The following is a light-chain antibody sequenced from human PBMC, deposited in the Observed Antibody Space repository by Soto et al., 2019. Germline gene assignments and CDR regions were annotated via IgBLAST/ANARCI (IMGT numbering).Light chain of an antibody. Sequence: EVVMTQSPATLSVSPGERATLSCRASQSVSSDLAWYQRKPGQAPRLLIYGASSRAAGIPARFRGSGSGTEFTLTISSLQSEDFAVYYCQQYNSYVTVGGGTKVEIK. CDR3: QQYNSYVT. J-gene: IGKJ4*01. V-gene: IGKV3-15*01. CDR2: GAS. CDR1: QSVSSD.